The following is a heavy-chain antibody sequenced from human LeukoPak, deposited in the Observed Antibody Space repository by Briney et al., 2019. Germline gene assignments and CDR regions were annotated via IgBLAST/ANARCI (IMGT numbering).Heavy chain of an antibody. J-gene: IGHJ4*02. Sequence: GGSLRLSCGASGFTFSSYAMSWVRQAPGKGLEWVSSISSSTSYIYYADSVKGRFTISKDNAKNSLYLQMNSLRAEDTAVYYCARAGGSTVSHSDYWGQGTLVTVSS. CDR2: ISSSTSYI. CDR3: ARAGGSTVSHSDY. CDR1: GFTFSSYA. D-gene: IGHD4-17*01. V-gene: IGHV3-21*01.